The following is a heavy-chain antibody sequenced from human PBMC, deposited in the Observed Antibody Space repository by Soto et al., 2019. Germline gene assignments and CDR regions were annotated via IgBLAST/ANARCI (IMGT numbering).Heavy chain of an antibody. CDR3: ARYSSSVYYFDY. J-gene: IGHJ4*02. CDR2: IYHSGST. V-gene: IGHV4-4*02. D-gene: IGHD6-6*01. CDR1: GGSISSSNW. Sequence: SETLSLTCAVSGGSISSSNWWSWVRQPPGKGLEWIGEIYHSGSTNYNPSLKSRVTISVDKTKNQFSLKLSSVTAADTAVYYCARYSSSVYYFDYWGQGTLVTVSS.